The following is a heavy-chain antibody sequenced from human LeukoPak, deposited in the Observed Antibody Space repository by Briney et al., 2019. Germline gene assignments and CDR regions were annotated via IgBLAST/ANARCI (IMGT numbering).Heavy chain of an antibody. CDR2: IYYSGGT. V-gene: IGHV4-30-4*01. J-gene: IGHJ4*02. Sequence: PSETLSLTCTVSGGSISSGDYYWSWIRQPPGKGLEWIGYIYYSGGTYYNPSLKSRVTISVDTSKNQFSLKLSSVTAADTAVYYCASGYGDYVYLDYWGQGTLVTVSS. D-gene: IGHD4-17*01. CDR3: ASGYGDYVYLDY. CDR1: GGSISSGDYY.